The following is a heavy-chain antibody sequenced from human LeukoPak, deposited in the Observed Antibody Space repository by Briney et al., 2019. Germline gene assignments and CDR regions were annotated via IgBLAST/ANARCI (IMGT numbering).Heavy chain of an antibody. D-gene: IGHD2-21*02. Sequence: SETLSLTCAVYGGSFSGYYWSWIRQPPGKGLEWIGEINHSGSTNYNPSLKSRVTISVDTSKNQFSLKLSSVTAADTAVYYCARLDYFVVVTAQAWGITGFDPWGQGTLVTVSS. J-gene: IGHJ5*02. CDR1: GGSFSGYY. V-gene: IGHV4-34*01. CDR3: ARLDYFVVVTAQAWGITGFDP. CDR2: INHSGST.